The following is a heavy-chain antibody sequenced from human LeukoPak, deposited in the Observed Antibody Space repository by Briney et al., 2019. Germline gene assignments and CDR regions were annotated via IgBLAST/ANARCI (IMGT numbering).Heavy chain of an antibody. CDR1: EFTFSTYS. V-gene: IGHV3-7*03. CDR2: IKQDGNEK. CDR3: AKGFMRWGEVYYMDV. D-gene: IGHD3-16*01. Sequence: PGGSLRLSCAASEFTFSTYSMNWVRQAPGKGLEWVANIKQDGNEKYYADSVKGRFTISRDNSKNTLFLQMNSLRVEDTAVYYCAKGFMRWGEVYYMDVWGKGTTVTVSS. J-gene: IGHJ6*03.